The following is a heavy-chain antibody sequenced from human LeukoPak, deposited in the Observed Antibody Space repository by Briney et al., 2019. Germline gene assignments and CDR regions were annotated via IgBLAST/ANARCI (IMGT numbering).Heavy chain of an antibody. CDR3: ARGGGLDV. V-gene: IGHV3-7*03. J-gene: IGHJ6*02. Sequence: GGSLRLSCAASGFTLSSYWMNWARQAPGKGLEWVASIDHNGNVNYYVDSVKGRFTISRDNAKNSLYLQMSNLRAEDTAVYFCARGGGLDVWGQGATVTVSS. D-gene: IGHD3-16*01. CDR1: GFTLSSYW. CDR2: IDHNGNVN.